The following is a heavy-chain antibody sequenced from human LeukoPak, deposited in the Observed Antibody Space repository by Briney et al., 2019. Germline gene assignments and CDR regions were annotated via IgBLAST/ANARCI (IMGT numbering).Heavy chain of an antibody. Sequence: ASVKVSCKASGYTFTSYDINWVRQAPGQGLEWVGIINPSGGNTNYAQKFQGRVTMTGDMSTSTVYMELSSLTSEDTAVYSCARALPHRRLMDTTMNQHWFDPWGQGTLVTVSS. CDR1: GYTFTSYD. D-gene: IGHD5-18*01. V-gene: IGHV1-46*01. CDR3: ARALPHRRLMDTTMNQHWFDP. J-gene: IGHJ5*02. CDR2: INPSGGNT.